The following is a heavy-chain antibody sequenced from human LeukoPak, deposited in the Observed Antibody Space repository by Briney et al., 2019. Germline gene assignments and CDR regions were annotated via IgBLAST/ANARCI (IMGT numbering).Heavy chain of an antibody. D-gene: IGHD7-27*01. V-gene: IGHV3-30*02. CDR2: IRYDGSNK. CDR3: AKEITGDPYAFDI. CDR1: GFTFSSYG. J-gene: IGHJ3*02. Sequence: GGSLRLSCAASGFTFSSYGMHWVRQAPGKGLEWVAFIRYDGSNKYYADSVKGRFIISRDNSKNTLYLQMNSLRAEDTAVYYCAKEITGDPYAFDIWGQGTMVTVSS.